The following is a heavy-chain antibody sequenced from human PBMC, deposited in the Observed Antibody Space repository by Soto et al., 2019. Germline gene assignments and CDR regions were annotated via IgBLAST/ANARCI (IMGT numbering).Heavy chain of an antibody. V-gene: IGHV4-61*01. CDR1: GGSVSGGSYY. CDR2: IYYSGST. D-gene: IGHD2-2*01. J-gene: IGHJ6*02. CDR3: ARDTPASPYYYYGMDV. Sequence: PAESLSRTGTVSGGSVSGGSYYWSWIRQPPGKGLEWIGYIYYSGSTNYNPSLKSRVTISVDTSKNQFSLKLSSVTAADTAVYYCARDTPASPYYYYGMDVWGQGTTVPVSS.